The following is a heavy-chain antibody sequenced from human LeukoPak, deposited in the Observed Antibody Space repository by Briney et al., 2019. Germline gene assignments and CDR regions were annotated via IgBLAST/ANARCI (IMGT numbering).Heavy chain of an antibody. J-gene: IGHJ6*03. CDR3: ARDDLQLVRRLGGTTEYYYYYYMDV. D-gene: IGHD6-13*01. Sequence: GGSLRLSCAASGFTFSGYSMNWIRQAPGKGLEWVSSISSGSNYIYYADSVKGRFTISRDNAKNSLYLQVNSLRAEDTAVYFCARDDLQLVRRLGGTTEYYYYYYMDVWGKGTTVTVSS. V-gene: IGHV3-21*01. CDR2: ISSGSNYI. CDR1: GFTFSGYS.